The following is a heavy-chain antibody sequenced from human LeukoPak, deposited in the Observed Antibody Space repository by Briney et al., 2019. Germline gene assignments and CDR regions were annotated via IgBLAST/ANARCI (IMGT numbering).Heavy chain of an antibody. Sequence: SGGSLRLSCAASGFTFSGYSMNCCRQAPPKRLEGVSYISSSSSTIYYADSVKGRFTISRDNAKNSLYLQMNSLRAEDTAVYYCARVGPASQLHWGAGTLVTVSS. CDR3: ARVGPASQLH. V-gene: IGHV3-48*01. CDR2: ISSSSSTI. CDR1: GFTFSGYS. D-gene: IGHD2-2*01. J-gene: IGHJ4*02.